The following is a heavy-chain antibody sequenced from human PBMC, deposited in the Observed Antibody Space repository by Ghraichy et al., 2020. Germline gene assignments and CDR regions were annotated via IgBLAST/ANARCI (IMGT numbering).Heavy chain of an antibody. CDR3: ARALGIVVEGYNWFDP. CDR1: GYTFTSYD. V-gene: IGHV1-8*01. J-gene: IGHJ5*02. D-gene: IGHD2-21*01. Sequence: ASVKVSCKASGYTFTSYDINWVRQATGQGLEWMGWMNPNSGNTGYAQKFQGRVTMTRNTSISTAYMELSSLRSEDTAVYYCARALGIVVEGYNWFDPWGQGTLVTVSS. CDR2: MNPNSGNT.